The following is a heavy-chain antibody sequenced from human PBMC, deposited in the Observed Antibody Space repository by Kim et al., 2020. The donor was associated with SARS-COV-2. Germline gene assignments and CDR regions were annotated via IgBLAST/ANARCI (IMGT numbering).Heavy chain of an antibody. Sequence: YTTYADSVKGRFTISRDNAKNSLYLQMNSLRAEDTAVYYCAREGPKPDYWGQGTLVTVSS. J-gene: IGHJ4*02. CDR2: YT. V-gene: IGHV3-11*05. CDR3: AREGPKPDY.